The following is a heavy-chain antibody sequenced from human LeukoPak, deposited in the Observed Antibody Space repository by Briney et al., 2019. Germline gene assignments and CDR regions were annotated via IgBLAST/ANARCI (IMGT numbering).Heavy chain of an antibody. D-gene: IGHD4-17*01. J-gene: IGHJ6*04. CDR1: GGSFSGYY. CDR3: ARDHPPLSDGDYYYYGMDV. CDR2: INHSGST. Sequence: SETLSLTCAVYGGSFSGYYWSWIRQPPGKGLEWIGEINHSGSTNYNPSLKSRVTISVDTSKNQFSLKLSSVTAADTAVYYRARDHPPLSDGDYYYYGMDVWGKGTTVTVSS. V-gene: IGHV4-34*01.